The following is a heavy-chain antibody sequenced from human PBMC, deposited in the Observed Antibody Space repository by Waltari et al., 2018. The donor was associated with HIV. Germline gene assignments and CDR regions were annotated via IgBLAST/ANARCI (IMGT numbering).Heavy chain of an antibody. Sequence: QVQLVGSGGGVVQPRRYLSLACAAPGMTFRCYEMHWVRQAPSKGLEWVAVIGHDGSNQYYVDSVKGRFTISRDNSRNTLYLQMNSLRVEDTAVYYCARSTYQQLRNGFDIWGQGTMVAVSS. CDR2: IGHDGSNQ. J-gene: IGHJ3*02. D-gene: IGHD2-2*01. CDR3: ARSTYQQLRNGFDI. V-gene: IGHV3-33*01. CDR1: GMTFRCYE.